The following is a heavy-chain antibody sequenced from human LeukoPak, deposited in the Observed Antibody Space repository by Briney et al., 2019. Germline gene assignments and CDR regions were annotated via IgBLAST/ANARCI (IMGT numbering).Heavy chain of an antibody. CDR2: ITWNSDDK. J-gene: IGHJ4*02. V-gene: IGHV3-9*01. CDR1: GFIFDDYA. Sequence: GGSLRLSCVASGFIFDDYAMHWVRQVPGKGLEWVSAITWNSDDKVYADSVKGRFTISRDNAKNSLYLQMNSLRPEDTALYYCAKGGPYYDYPSDSWGQGTLVTVSS. CDR3: AKGGPYYDYPSDS. D-gene: IGHD3-16*01.